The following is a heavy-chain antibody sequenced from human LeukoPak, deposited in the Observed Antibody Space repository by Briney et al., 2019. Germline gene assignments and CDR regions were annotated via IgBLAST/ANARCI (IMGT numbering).Heavy chain of an antibody. D-gene: IGHD3-22*01. Sequence: PGGSLRLSCAASGFXFSFYWIHWVRQAPGKGLVWVSHINTDGSSTSYADSVKGRFTISRDNAKNTLFLQMNSLRAEDTAVYYCARARAKYYYDSSGRGDAFDIWGQGTMVIVSS. CDR1: GFXFSFYW. V-gene: IGHV3-74*01. J-gene: IGHJ3*02. CDR2: INTDGSST. CDR3: ARARAKYYYDSSGRGDAFDI.